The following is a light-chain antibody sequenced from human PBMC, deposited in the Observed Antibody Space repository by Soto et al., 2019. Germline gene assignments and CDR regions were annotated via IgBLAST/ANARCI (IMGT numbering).Light chain of an antibody. Sequence: QSVLTQRASVSGSPGQSITISCTGTSSDVGNYKYVSWYQQHPGKAPKLMIYEVSNRPSGVSNRFSGSKSGNTASLTISGLQAEDETDYYCFSYTSSGTYVFGTGTRSPS. CDR1: SSDVGNYKY. J-gene: IGLJ1*01. V-gene: IGLV2-14*01. CDR2: EVS. CDR3: FSYTSSGTYV.